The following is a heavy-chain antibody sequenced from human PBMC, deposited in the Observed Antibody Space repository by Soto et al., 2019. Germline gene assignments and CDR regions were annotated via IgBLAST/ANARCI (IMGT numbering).Heavy chain of an antibody. CDR3: TRVGKTTIFGVVDV. CDR2: IRSKAYGGTT. V-gene: IGHV3-49*03. Sequence: GGSLRLSCTASGFTFGDYAMSWFRQAPGKGLEWVGFIRSKAYGGTTGYAASVKGRFTISRDDSKSIAYLQMNSLKTEDTAVYYCTRVGKTTIFGVVDVWGQGTTVTVSS. CDR1: GFTFGDYA. J-gene: IGHJ6*02. D-gene: IGHD3-3*01.